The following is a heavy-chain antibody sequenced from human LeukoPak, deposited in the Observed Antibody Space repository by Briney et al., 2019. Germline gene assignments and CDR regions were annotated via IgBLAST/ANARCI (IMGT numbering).Heavy chain of an antibody. V-gene: IGHV4-39*07. J-gene: IGHJ4*02. CDR1: GGSISSSSYY. CDR2: IYYSGST. Sequence: PSETLSLTCTVSGGSISSSSYYWGWIRQPPGKGLEWIGSIYYSGSTYYNPSLKSRVTISVDTSKNQFSLKLSSVTAADTAVYYCACGDLHYFDYWGQGTLVTVSS. D-gene: IGHD2-21*02. CDR3: ACGDLHYFDY.